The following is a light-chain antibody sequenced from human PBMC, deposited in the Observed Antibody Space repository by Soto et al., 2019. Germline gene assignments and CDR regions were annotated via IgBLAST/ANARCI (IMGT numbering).Light chain of an antibody. J-gene: IGKJ5*01. CDR3: MQAPQTPNT. CDR2: LGS. CDR1: XXLLYSDGYNY. Sequence: IVMTHSPCSLCLIPGAAATISSRXXXXLLYSDGYNYVDWYLQKPGQSPQLLVYLGSNRASGVPDRFSGSGSGTDFTLKISRVEAEDVGLYYCMQAPQTPNTFGQGTRLENK. V-gene: IGKV2-28*01.